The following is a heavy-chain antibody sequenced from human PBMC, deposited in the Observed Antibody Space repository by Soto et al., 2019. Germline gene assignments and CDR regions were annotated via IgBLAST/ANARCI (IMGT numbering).Heavy chain of an antibody. CDR3: ARGWGYDSNDYYYAY. V-gene: IGHV1-69*01. D-gene: IGHD3-22*01. Sequence: QVQLVQSGAEVRKPGSSVKVSCKASGGTFSRHAISWVRQAPGQGLEWMGGIIPIFGTANHAQKFQGRVTIIADESTRTVYMELSSLRSEDTAMYYCARGWGYDSNDYYYAYGGQGTLVIVCS. CDR1: GGTFSRHA. CDR2: IIPIFGTA. J-gene: IGHJ4*02.